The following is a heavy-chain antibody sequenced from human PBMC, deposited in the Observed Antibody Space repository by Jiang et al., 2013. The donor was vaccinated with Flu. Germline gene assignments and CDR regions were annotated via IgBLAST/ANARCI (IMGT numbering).Heavy chain of an antibody. D-gene: IGHD4-11*01. V-gene: IGHV3-11*04. CDR3: ARGATVVVSFDY. J-gene: IGHJ4*02. Sequence: TISRDNAKNSLHLQMNSLRAEDTAVYYCARGATVVVSFDYWGLGTLVTVSS.